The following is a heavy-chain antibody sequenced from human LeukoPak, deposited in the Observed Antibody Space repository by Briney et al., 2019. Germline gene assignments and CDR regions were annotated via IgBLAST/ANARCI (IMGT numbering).Heavy chain of an antibody. CDR3: ARQRAGGTTAFDM. V-gene: IGHV4-59*08. CDR2: IYYNGST. J-gene: IGHJ3*02. CDR1: GGPISSYY. D-gene: IGHD2-15*01. Sequence: SGTLSLTCTVSGGPISSYYWSWIRQTPGKGLEWVGYIYYNGSTNYYPSLKSRVTLSLDSSRIRSSLKLTSVSAGARAVYYCARQRAGGTTAFDMWGQETMVTVSP.